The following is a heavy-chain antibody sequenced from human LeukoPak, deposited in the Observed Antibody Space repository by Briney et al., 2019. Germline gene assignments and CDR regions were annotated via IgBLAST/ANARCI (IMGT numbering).Heavy chain of an antibody. D-gene: IGHD2-15*01. J-gene: IGHJ6*02. CDR2: IWYDGSNK. Sequence: GGSLRLSCAASGFTFSSYGMHWVRQAPGKGLEWVAVIWYDGSNKYYADSVKGRFTISRDNSKNTLYLQMNSLRAEDTAVYYCAKRQDVFYGMDVWGQGTTVTVSS. V-gene: IGHV3-30*02. CDR1: GFTFSSYG. CDR3: AKRQDVFYGMDV.